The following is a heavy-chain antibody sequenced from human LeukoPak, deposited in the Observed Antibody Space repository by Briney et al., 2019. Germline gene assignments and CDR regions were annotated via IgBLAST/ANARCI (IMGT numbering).Heavy chain of an antibody. V-gene: IGHV3-66*01. CDR2: IYSGGST. Sequence: GGSLRLSCAASGFTVSSNYMSWVRQAPGKGLEWVSVIYSGGSTYYADSVKGRSTISRDNSKNTLYLQMNSLRAEDTAVYYCARSKRVPSGVVTAISNWFDPWGQGTLVTVSS. D-gene: IGHD2-21*02. J-gene: IGHJ5*02. CDR1: GFTVSSNY. CDR3: ARSKRVPSGVVTAISNWFDP.